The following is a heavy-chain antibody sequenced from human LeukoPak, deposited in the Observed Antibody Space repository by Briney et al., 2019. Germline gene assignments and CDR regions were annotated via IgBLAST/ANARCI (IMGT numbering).Heavy chain of an antibody. V-gene: IGHV3-23*01. CDR3: AKRFKSIAAAGDFDY. CDR1: GFTFSSYA. D-gene: IGHD6-13*01. CDR2: ISGSGGST. J-gene: IGHJ4*02. Sequence: GGSLRLSCAASGFTFSSYAMSWVRQAPGKGLEWVSAISGSGGSTYYADSVKGRFTISRDNSKNTLYLQMNSLRAEDTAVYYCAKRFKSIAAAGDFDYWGQGTLVTVCS.